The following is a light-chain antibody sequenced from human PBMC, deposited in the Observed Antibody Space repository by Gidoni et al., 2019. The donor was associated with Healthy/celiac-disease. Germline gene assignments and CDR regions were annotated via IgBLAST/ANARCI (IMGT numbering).Light chain of an antibody. V-gene: IGKV1-39*01. CDR2: AAS. CDR1: QSISSY. CDR3: QQRYSTPRT. Sequence: DIQMTQSPSSLSASVGDRVTITCRASQSISSYLNWYQQKPGKAPKLLIYAASSLQSGVPSRFSGRGSGTDFTPNISSLQPEDFATYYRQQRYSTPRTFGQGTKVEIK. J-gene: IGKJ1*01.